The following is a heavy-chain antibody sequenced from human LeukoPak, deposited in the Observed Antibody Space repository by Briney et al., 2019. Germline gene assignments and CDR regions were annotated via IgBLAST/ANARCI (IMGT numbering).Heavy chain of an antibody. D-gene: IGHD3/OR15-3a*01. J-gene: IGHJ4*02. CDR3: TRQVGGYDLWSGYRDY. CDR1: GGSFSGYY. CDR2: INHSGST. Sequence: SETLSLTCAVYGGSFSGYYWSWIRQPPGKGLEWIGEINHSGSTNYNPSLKSRVTISVDTSKNQSSLKLSSVTAADTAMYYCTRQVGGYDLWSGYRDYWGQGTLVTVSS. V-gene: IGHV4-34*01.